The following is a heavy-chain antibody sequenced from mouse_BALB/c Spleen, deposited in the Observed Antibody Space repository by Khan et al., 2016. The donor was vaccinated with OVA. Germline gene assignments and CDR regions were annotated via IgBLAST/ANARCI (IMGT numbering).Heavy chain of an antibody. CDR2: INPSSGYT. V-gene: IGHV1-7*01. J-gene: IGHJ2*01. Sequence: QVQLQQSGAELAKPGASVKMSCKASGYTFSNYWIHWVKQRPGQGLEWIGYINPSSGYTDYNQTFNDKATLTTDKSSSTAYMQLSSLTSEDSAVYCGARDRIDYWGQGTTLTVSS. CDR3: ARDRIDY. CDR1: GYTFSNYW.